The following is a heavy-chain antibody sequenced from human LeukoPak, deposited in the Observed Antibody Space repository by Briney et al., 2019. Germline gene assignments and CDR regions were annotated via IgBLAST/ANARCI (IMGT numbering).Heavy chain of an antibody. V-gene: IGHV4-34*01. D-gene: IGHD2-15*01. CDR3: ARGSFNRRILLRRAEYFQH. Sequence: SETLSLTCTVSGGSISYHYWSWIRQPPGKGLEWIGEINHSGSTNYNPSLKSRVAISVDTSKNQFSLKLSSVTAADTAVYYCARGSFNRRILLRRAEYFQHWGQGTLVTVSS. CDR1: GGSISYHY. J-gene: IGHJ1*01. CDR2: INHSGST.